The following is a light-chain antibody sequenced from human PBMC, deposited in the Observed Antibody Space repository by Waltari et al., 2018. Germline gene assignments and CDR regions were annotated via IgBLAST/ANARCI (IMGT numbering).Light chain of an antibody. CDR3: SSYTTSSTWV. CDR2: DVS. V-gene: IGLV2-14*03. CDR1: SSDVGGYNY. J-gene: IGLJ3*02. Sequence: QSALTQPASVSGSPGQSITISCTGTSSDVGGYNYVSWYQLHPGKAPRLMIYDVSNRPSGVSNRFSGSKSVDTASLTVSGLQAEDEADYYCSSYTTSSTWVFGGGTKLTVL.